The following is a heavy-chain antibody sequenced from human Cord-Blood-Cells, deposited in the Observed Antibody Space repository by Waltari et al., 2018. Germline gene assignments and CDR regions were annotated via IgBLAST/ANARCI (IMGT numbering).Heavy chain of an antibody. Sequence: QVQLVQSGAEVKKPGSSVKVYCKASGGTFSSYAISWVRQAPGQGLEWMGGIIPSFGTANYAQKFQGRVTITADESTSTAYMELSSLRSEDMAVYYCARGGGAMITFGGVIGPLDYWGQGTLVTVSS. CDR1: GGTFSSYA. J-gene: IGHJ4*02. CDR2: IIPSFGTA. D-gene: IGHD3-16*02. CDR3: ARGGGAMITFGGVIGPLDY. V-gene: IGHV1-69*01.